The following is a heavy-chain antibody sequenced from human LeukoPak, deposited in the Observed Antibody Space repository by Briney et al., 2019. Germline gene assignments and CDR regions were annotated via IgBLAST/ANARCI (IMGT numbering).Heavy chain of an antibody. V-gene: IGHV3-74*01. CDR3: ARASYQLQGYFDY. CDR1: GFTFSSYW. J-gene: IGHJ4*02. CDR2: INSDGSST. Sequence: GGSLRLSCAASGFTFSSYWMHWVRQAPGKGLVWVSRINSDGSSTSYADSAKGRFTISRDNAKNTLYLQMNSLRAEDTAVYYCARASYQLQGYFDYWGQGTLVIVSS. D-gene: IGHD2-2*01.